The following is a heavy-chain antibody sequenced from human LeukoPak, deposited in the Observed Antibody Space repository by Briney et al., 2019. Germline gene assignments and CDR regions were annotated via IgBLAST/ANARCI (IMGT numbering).Heavy chain of an antibody. CDR3: VRQFAS. V-gene: IGHV3-48*01. Sequence: GGSLRLSCAASGFTFSDHIMNWVRQLPGKRLEWVAYVSGSGSTVYYADSVKGRFTISRDNGKSSLYLQMNSLSVEDTALYYCVRQFASWGQGTLVTVPS. J-gene: IGHJ4*02. CDR1: GFTFSDHI. CDR2: VSGSGSTV.